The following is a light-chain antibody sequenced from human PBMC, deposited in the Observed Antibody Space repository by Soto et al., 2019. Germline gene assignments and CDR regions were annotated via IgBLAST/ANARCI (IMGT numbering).Light chain of an antibody. V-gene: IGLV4-69*01. CDR2: LNSAGSH. J-gene: IGLJ2*01. Sequence: QSVLTQSPSASASLGASVKLTCTLSSGHSSYAIAWHQQHPEKGPRYLMKLNSAGSHSKGDGIPDRFSGSSSGAERYLTISSLQSEDEADYYSQTWGTGIQVFGGGTKLTVL. CDR3: QTWGTGIQV. CDR1: SGHSSYA.